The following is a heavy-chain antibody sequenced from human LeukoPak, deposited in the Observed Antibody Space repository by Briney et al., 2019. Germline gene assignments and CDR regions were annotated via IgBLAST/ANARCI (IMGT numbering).Heavy chain of an antibody. CDR1: GGSISSSSHY. V-gene: IGHV4-39*01. Sequence: PSETLSLTCTVSGGSISSSSHYWGWIRQPPEKGLEWIGTIYYSGSTYYNPSLKSRVTISADTSKNQFSLRLSSVTAADTAVYYCARGAGKAIAAAPYPFDYWGQGTLVTVSS. CDR2: IYYSGST. D-gene: IGHD6-13*01. J-gene: IGHJ4*02. CDR3: ARGAGKAIAAAPYPFDY.